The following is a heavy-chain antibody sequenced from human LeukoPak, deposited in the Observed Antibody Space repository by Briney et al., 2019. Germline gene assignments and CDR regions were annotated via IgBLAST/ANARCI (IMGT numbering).Heavy chain of an antibody. J-gene: IGHJ4*02. D-gene: IGHD5-18*01. CDR3: ARGGGGYIYGLRGEFDD. Sequence: GASVKVSCKASGYTFTGHYMHWVRQAPGQGLEWMGRINPNSGGTNYAQKFQGRVTMTRDTSISTAYMELSRLRSDDAAVYYCARGGGGYIYGLRGEFDDWGQGTLVTVSS. CDR1: GYTFTGHY. V-gene: IGHV1-2*06. CDR2: INPNSGGT.